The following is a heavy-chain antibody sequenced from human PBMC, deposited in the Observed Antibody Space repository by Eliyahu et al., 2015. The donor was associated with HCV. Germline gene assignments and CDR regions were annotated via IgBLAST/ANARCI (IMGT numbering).Heavy chain of an antibody. Sequence: EVQLVESGGGLVQPGGSLRLSXAASGFTFSGYSMTWVRQAPGKGLEWVANMKRDGSERYYVDSVKGRFAISRDNSKNSLYLQMSSLRAEDTAVYYCARAPMDDSSGSYFDYWGQGTLVTVSS. D-gene: IGHD3-22*01. CDR2: MKRDGSER. J-gene: IGHJ4*02. CDR1: GFTFSGYS. V-gene: IGHV3-7*01. CDR3: ARAPMDDSSGSYFDY.